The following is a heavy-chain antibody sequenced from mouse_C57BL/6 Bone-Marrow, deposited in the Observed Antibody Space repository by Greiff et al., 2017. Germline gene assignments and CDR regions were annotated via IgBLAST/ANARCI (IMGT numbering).Heavy chain of an antibody. D-gene: IGHD1-1*01. Sequence: VQLQQSGAELVKPGASVKLSCTASGFNIKDYYMHWVKQRTEQGLEWIGRIDPEDGETKYAPKFQGKATITADTSSHTAYRQLSSLTAEYTAFYYCASPTVVATNGFAYWGQGTLVTVSA. CDR1: GFNIKDYY. CDR3: ASPTVVATNGFAY. CDR2: IDPEDGET. V-gene: IGHV14-2*01. J-gene: IGHJ3*01.